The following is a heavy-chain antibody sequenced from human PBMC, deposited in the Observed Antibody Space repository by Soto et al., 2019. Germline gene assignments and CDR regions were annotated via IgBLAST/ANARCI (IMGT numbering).Heavy chain of an antibody. D-gene: IGHD4-17*01. CDR1: GFTFSSYG. V-gene: IGHV3-30*18. CDR3: AKVHPYGDYGVDGMDV. J-gene: IGHJ6*02. Sequence: QVQLVESGGGVVQPGRSLRLSCAASGFTFSSYGMHWVRQAPGKGLEWVAIISYDGSNKYYTDSVKGRFTISRDNSKNTLYLQMNSLRAEDTAVYYCAKVHPYGDYGVDGMDVWGQGTTVTVSS. CDR2: ISYDGSNK.